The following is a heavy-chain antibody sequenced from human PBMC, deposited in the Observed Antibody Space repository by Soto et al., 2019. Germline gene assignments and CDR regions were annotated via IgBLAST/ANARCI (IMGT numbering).Heavy chain of an antibody. D-gene: IGHD6-19*01. CDR1: GFTFSSYA. V-gene: IGHV3-30-3*01. CDR3: ARESSGLAVAGPFYY. J-gene: IGHJ4*02. Sequence: QVQLVESGGGVVQPGRSLRLSCAASGFTFSSYAMHWVRQAPGKGLEWVAVISYDGSNKYYADSVKGRFTISRDNSKNTLYLQRNSLRAEDTAVYYCARESSGLAVAGPFYYWGQGTLVTVSS. CDR2: ISYDGSNK.